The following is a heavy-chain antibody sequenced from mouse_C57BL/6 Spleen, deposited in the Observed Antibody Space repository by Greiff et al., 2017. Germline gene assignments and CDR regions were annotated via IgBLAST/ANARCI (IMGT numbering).Heavy chain of an antibody. V-gene: IGHV1-54*01. Sequence: VQLQQSGAELVRPGTSVKVSCKASGYAFTNYLIEWVKQRPGQGLEWIGVINPGSGGTNYNEKFKGKATLTADKSSSTAYMQLISLTSEDSAVYFCARDRSGSYRAMDYWGQGTSVTVSS. CDR2: INPGSGGT. D-gene: IGHD1-1*02. CDR1: GYAFTNYL. J-gene: IGHJ4*01. CDR3: ARDRSGSYRAMDY.